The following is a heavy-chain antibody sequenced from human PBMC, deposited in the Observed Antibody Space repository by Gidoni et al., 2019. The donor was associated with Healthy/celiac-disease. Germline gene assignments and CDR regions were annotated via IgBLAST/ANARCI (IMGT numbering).Heavy chain of an antibody. Sequence: QVQLVESGGGLVKPGGSLRLSCAASGFTFSDYYMSWIRQAPGKGLVWVSYRSSSVSTIDYADSVKGRFTISRDNAKNSLDLQMNSLRAEDTAVYYCARDFRGGYDFWSGNKGNYWYFDLWGRGTLVTVSS. J-gene: IGHJ2*01. V-gene: IGHV3-11*01. CDR1: GFTFSDYY. CDR2: RSSSVSTI. CDR3: ARDFRGGYDFWSGNKGNYWYFDL. D-gene: IGHD3-3*01.